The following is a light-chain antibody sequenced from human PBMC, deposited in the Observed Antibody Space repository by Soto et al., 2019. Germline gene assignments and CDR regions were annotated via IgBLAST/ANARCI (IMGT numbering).Light chain of an antibody. Sequence: QSALTRPPSASGSPGQSVTISCTGTSSDVGAYNYVSWYQQHPSRAPRVMIYEVSKRPSGVPDRFSGSKSGNTASLTVSGLQAEDEADYYCSSYAGSNNFVVFGGGTKLTVL. J-gene: IGLJ2*01. CDR1: SSDVGAYNY. CDR3: SSYAGSNNFVV. CDR2: EVS. V-gene: IGLV2-8*01.